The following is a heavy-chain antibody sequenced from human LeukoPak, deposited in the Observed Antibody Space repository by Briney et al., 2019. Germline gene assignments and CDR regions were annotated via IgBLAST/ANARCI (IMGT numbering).Heavy chain of an antibody. V-gene: IGHV3-21*01. D-gene: IGHD6-19*01. CDR3: ARDRNIAVADDY. CDR2: ISSSSSYI. J-gene: IGHJ4*02. CDR1: GFTFSSYS. Sequence: PGGSLRLSCAASGFTFSSYSMNWVRQAPGKGLEWVSSISSSSSYIYYADSVKGRFTISRDNAKNSLYLQMNSLRAEDTAVYYCARDRNIAVADDYWGQGTLVTVSS.